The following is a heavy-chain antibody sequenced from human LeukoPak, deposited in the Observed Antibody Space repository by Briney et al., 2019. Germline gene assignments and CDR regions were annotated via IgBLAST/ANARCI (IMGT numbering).Heavy chain of an antibody. D-gene: IGHD3-9*01. CDR2: ISSSSSYI. Sequence: GGSLRLSCAASGFTFSSYSMNWVRQAPGKGLEWVSSISSSSSYIYYADSVKGRFTISRDNAKNSLYLQMNSLRAEDTAVYYCARDAGGSNYDILTGPGYWGQGTLVTVSS. V-gene: IGHV3-21*01. CDR3: ARDAGGSNYDILTGPGY. J-gene: IGHJ4*02. CDR1: GFTFSSYS.